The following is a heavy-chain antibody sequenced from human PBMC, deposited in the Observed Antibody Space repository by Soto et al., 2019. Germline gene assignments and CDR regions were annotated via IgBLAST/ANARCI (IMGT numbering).Heavy chain of an antibody. J-gene: IGHJ4*02. D-gene: IGHD3-3*01. V-gene: IGHV3-23*01. CDR3: AKDQRGYDFWSGYPDRFDY. CDR2: ISGSGGST. CDR1: GFTFSSYA. Sequence: PGASLRLSCAASGFTFSSYALSCLRQAPGKGLEWFSAISGSGGSTYYADSVKGRFTISRDNSKNTLYLQMNSLRAEDTAVYYCAKDQRGYDFWSGYPDRFDYWGQGTLVTVSS.